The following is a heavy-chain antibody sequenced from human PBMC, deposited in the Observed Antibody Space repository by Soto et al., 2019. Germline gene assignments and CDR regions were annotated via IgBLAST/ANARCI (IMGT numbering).Heavy chain of an antibody. Sequence: EVQLLDSGGGLVQPGGSLRLSCAASGFIFKNYAMSWVRQAPGKGLEWVAVILNGGDKSFYADSVKGRFTISRDNSRNTLYLQMNVLGGDDTAVYYCAKEVAMAGTPLFDSWGQGTLVIVSS. CDR2: ILNGGDKS. J-gene: IGHJ4*02. CDR3: AKEVAMAGTPLFDS. CDR1: GFIFKNYA. D-gene: IGHD6-19*01. V-gene: IGHV3-23*01.